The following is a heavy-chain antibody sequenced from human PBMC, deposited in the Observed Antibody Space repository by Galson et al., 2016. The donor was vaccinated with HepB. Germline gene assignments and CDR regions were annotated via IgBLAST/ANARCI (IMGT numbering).Heavy chain of an antibody. J-gene: IGHJ4*02. CDR1: GYTFSDYY. CDR3: ARGFNYYDSSPYNY. Sequence: SVKVSCKASGYTFSDYYIHWVRQAPGQGLEWMGIINPSAGSRGYAQKFQDRVTVTRDTATSTVYMELSSLSSEDTAVYYCARGFNYYDSSPYNYWGQVTLVTVSS. V-gene: IGHV1-46*01. CDR2: INPSAGSR. D-gene: IGHD3-22*01.